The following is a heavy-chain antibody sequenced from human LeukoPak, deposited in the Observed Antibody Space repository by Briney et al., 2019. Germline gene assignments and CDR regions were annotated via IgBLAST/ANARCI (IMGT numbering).Heavy chain of an antibody. CDR3: ARGLSNWFDP. V-gene: IGHV4-34*01. CDR2: INHSGST. J-gene: IGHJ5*02. Sequence: PSENLSLTCAVYGGSFSGYYWSWIRQPPGKGLEWIGEINHSGSTNYNPSLKSRVTISVATSKNQFSLKLSSVTDADTAVYYCARGLSNWFDPWGQGTLVTVSS. CDR1: GGSFSGYY.